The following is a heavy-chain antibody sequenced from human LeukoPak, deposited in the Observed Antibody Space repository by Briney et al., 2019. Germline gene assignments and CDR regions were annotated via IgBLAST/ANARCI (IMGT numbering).Heavy chain of an antibody. CDR3: ARETPYDFWSGPFDY. CDR1: GGSISSYY. D-gene: IGHD3-3*01. J-gene: IGHJ4*02. V-gene: IGHV4-4*07. Sequence: SETLSLTCTVSGGSISSYYWSWIRQPAGKGLEWIGRIYTSGSTNYNPSLKSRVTMSVDTSKNQISLKLSSVTAADTAVYNCARETPYDFWSGPFDYWGQGTLVTVSS. CDR2: IYTSGST.